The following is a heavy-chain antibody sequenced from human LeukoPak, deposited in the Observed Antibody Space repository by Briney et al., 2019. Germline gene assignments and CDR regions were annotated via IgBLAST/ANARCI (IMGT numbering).Heavy chain of an antibody. CDR2: ISGSGGST. CDR3: AKHRDTAMVTGDNFDY. Sequence: GGSLRLSCAASGFTFSSYAMSWVGQAPGKGVEWVSAISGSGGSTYYADSVKGRFTISRDNSKNTLYLQMNSLRAEDTAVYYCAKHRDTAMVTGDNFDYWGQGTLVTVSS. CDR1: GFTFSSYA. V-gene: IGHV3-23*01. D-gene: IGHD5-18*01. J-gene: IGHJ4*02.